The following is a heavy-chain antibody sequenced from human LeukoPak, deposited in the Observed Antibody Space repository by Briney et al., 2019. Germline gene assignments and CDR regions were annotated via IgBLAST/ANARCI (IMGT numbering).Heavy chain of an antibody. D-gene: IGHD3-22*01. CDR2: IRKGGINK. Sequence: GGSLRLSCVAPGFALSSYGMHWVRQAPGKGLEWVAFIRKGGINKNYAYSVQGRFSISRDNSKHTLYLQMHSLTTQDTALYYCAKDTGREIVWRDYLDYWGQGTLVTVSS. V-gene: IGHV3-30*02. J-gene: IGHJ4*02. CDR1: GFALSSYG. CDR3: AKDTGREIVWRDYLDY.